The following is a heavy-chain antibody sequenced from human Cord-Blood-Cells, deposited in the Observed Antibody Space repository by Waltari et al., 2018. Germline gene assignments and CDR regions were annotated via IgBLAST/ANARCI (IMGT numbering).Heavy chain of an antibody. CDR2: INHSGST. CDR1: GGCFSGYY. J-gene: IGHJ4*02. Sequence: QVQLQQWGAGLLKPSETLSLTCAVYGGCFSGYYWSWIRQPPGKGLEWIGEINHSGSTNYNPSLKSRVTISVDTSKNQFSLKLSSVTAADTAVYYCARGPDLWFGELYFDYWGQGTLVTVSS. V-gene: IGHV4-34*01. CDR3: ARGPDLWFGELYFDY. D-gene: IGHD3-10*01.